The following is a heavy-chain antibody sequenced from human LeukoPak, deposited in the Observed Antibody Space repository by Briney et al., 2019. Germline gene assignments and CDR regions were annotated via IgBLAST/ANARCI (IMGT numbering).Heavy chain of an antibody. CDR1: GYTLTELS. D-gene: IGHD2/OR15-2a*01. Sequence: ASVKVSCKVSGYTLTELSMHWVRQAPGKGLEWMGGFDPEDGETIYAQKFQGRVTMTEDTSTDTAYMELSSLRSEDTAVYYCAISMTRHGYFDYWGQGTLVTVSS. CDR3: AISMTRHGYFDY. V-gene: IGHV1-24*01. J-gene: IGHJ4*02. CDR2: FDPEDGET.